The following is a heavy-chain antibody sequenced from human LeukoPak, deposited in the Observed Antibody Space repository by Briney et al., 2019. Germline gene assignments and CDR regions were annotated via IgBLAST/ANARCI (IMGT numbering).Heavy chain of an antibody. Sequence: GGSLRLSCTASGFTFGDYAMSWVRQAPGKGLEWVGFIRSKAYGGTTEYAASVKGRFTISRDDSKSIAYLQMNNLKTEDTAVYYCTRAGERNYDFWSGYRDSYFDYWGQGTLVTVSS. V-gene: IGHV3-49*04. J-gene: IGHJ4*02. CDR2: IRSKAYGGTT. CDR1: GFTFGDYA. CDR3: TRAGERNYDFWSGYRDSYFDY. D-gene: IGHD3-3*01.